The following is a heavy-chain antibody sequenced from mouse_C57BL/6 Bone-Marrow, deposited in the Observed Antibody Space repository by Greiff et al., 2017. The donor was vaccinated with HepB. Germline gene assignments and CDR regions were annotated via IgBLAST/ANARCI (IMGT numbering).Heavy chain of an antibody. J-gene: IGHJ3*01. CDR1: GYTFTDYE. CDR2: IDPETGGT. Sequence: VQRVESGAELVRPGASVTLSCKASGYTFTDYEMHWVKQTPVHGLEWIGAIDPETGGTAYNQKFKGKAILTADKSSSTAYMELRSLTSEDSAVYYCTREEAWFAYWGQGTLVTVSA. CDR3: TREEAWFAY. V-gene: IGHV1-15*01.